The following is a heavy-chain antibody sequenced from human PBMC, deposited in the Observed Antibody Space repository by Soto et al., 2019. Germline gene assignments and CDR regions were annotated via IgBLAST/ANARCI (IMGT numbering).Heavy chain of an antibody. V-gene: IGHV1-8*01. D-gene: IGHD5-18*01. J-gene: IGHJ6*02. CDR3: ARDLVAKGGYSYGYFDYYGMDV. CDR1: GYTFTSYD. Sequence: ASVKVSCKASGYTFTSYDINWVRQATGQGLEWMGLMNPNSGNTGYAQKFQGRVTMTRNTSTSTAYMELSSLRSEDTAVYYCARDLVAKGGYSYGYFDYYGMDVWGQGTTVTVSS. CDR2: MNPNSGNT.